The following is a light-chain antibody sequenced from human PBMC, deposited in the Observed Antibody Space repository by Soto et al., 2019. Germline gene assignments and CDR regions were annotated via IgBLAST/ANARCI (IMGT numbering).Light chain of an antibody. Sequence: EIVLTQSPATLSLSPGERATLSCRASQSVSSYLAWYQQKPGQAPRLLIYDASNRATGIPARFSGSGSGTDFPLTISSLEPEDFAVYYCQQRSNRITFGQGTRLEIK. CDR3: QQRSNRIT. CDR1: QSVSSY. CDR2: DAS. J-gene: IGKJ5*01. V-gene: IGKV3-11*01.